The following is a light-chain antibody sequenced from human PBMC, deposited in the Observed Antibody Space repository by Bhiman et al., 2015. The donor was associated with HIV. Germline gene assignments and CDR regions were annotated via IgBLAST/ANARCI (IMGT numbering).Light chain of an antibody. CDR1: KLGDKY. CDR3: QAWDSSTHVI. J-gene: IGLJ2*01. Sequence: SYELTQPPSVSVSPGQTASITCSADKLGDKYVSWYQQKPGQSPVLVIYQDNERPSGIPERFSGSNSENTATLTISGTQSMDEADYYCQAWDSSTHVIFGGGTKLTVL. V-gene: IGLV3-1*01. CDR2: QDN.